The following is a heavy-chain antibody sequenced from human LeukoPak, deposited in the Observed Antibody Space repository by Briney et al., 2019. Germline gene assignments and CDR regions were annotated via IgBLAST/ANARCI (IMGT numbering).Heavy chain of an antibody. V-gene: IGHV1-2*02. Sequence: ASVKVSCKASGYTFTGYYMHWVRQAPGQGLEWMGWINPNSGGTNYAQKFQGRVTMTRDTSISTAYMELSSLRSEDTAVYYCARAGIAVAGLYYFQHWGQGTLVTVSS. CDR1: GYTFTGYY. D-gene: IGHD6-19*01. J-gene: IGHJ1*01. CDR2: INPNSGGT. CDR3: ARAGIAVAGLYYFQH.